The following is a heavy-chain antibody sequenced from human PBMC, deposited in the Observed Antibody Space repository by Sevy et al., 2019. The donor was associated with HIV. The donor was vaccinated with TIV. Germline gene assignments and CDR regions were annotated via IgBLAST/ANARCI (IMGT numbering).Heavy chain of an antibody. CDR2: IRSKANSYAT. D-gene: IGHD2-15*01. Sequence: GGSLRLSCAASGFTFSGSAMHWVRQASGKGLEWVGRIRSKANSYATSYAASVKGRFTISRDDAKNTAYLQMNSLKTEDTAVYYCTRVCGGSCYSNYAFDIWGQGTTVTVSS. CDR3: TRVCGGSCYSNYAFDI. J-gene: IGHJ3*02. V-gene: IGHV3-73*01. CDR1: GFTFSGSA.